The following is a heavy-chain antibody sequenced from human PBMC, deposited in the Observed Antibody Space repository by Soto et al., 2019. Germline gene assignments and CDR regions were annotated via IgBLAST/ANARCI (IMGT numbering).Heavy chain of an antibody. D-gene: IGHD5-18*01. CDR1: GGSISSYY. CDR2: IYYSGST. Sequence: SETLSLTCTVSGGSISSYYWSWIRQPPGKGLEWIGYIYYSGSTNYNPSLKSRVTISVDTSKNQFSLKLSSVTAADTAVYYCARVAIQLWFDYWGQGTLVTVS. J-gene: IGHJ5*01. CDR3: ARVAIQLWFDY. V-gene: IGHV4-59*01.